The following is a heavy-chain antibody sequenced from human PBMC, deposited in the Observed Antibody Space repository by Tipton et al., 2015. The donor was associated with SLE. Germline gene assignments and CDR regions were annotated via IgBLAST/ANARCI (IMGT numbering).Heavy chain of an antibody. Sequence: SLRFSCAASGFTFSSYAMHWVRQAPGKGLEWVAVISYDGSNKYYADSVKGRFTISRDNAKNTLYLQMNSLRAEDTAVYYCARGEYYYDSSGYFDAFDIWGQGTMVTVSS. CDR1: GFTFSSYA. D-gene: IGHD3-22*01. V-gene: IGHV3-30-3*01. CDR3: ARGEYYYDSSGYFDAFDI. J-gene: IGHJ3*02. CDR2: ISYDGSNK.